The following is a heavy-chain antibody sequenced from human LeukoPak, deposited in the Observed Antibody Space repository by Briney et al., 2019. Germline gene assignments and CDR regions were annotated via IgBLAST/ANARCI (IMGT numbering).Heavy chain of an antibody. D-gene: IGHD3-22*01. CDR3: AKGSSGYFFDL. CDR1: GFLFNNYV. CDR2: IRNDGGGP. Sequence: GGSLRHSCAASGFLFNNYVLVWVRQAPGKGLEWVSAIRNDGGGPTYADFVKGRFSVSRDNSKNTLFLQMNSRRAEDTALYYCAKGSSGYFFDLWGQGTLVTVSS. J-gene: IGHJ4*02. V-gene: IGHV3-23*01.